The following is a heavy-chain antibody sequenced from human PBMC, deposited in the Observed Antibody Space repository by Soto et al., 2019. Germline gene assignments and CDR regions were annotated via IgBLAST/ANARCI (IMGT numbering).Heavy chain of an antibody. D-gene: IGHD1-7*01. J-gene: IGHJ5*01. Sequence: GSLRLSCAASGFTFSSDSMGWVRQARGKGLEWVASISSSGSFVNYADSVRGRFTISRDNAKNSLYLQMRSPKDEDTAVYYCARDPPSGTTLDWFDSWGHGTLVTVSS. CDR1: GFTFSSDS. V-gene: IGHV3-21*01. CDR2: ISSSGSFV. CDR3: ARDPPSGTTLDWFDS.